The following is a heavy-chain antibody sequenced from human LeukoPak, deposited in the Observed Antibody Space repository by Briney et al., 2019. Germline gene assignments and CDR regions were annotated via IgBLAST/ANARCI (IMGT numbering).Heavy chain of an antibody. J-gene: IGHJ3*02. CDR3: ARDSPAGSMIVDDAFDI. CDR1: GYTFTSYG. V-gene: IGHV1-18*01. Sequence: GASVKVSCKASGYTFTSYGISWVRQAPGQGLEWMGWISAYNGNTNYAQKLQGRVTMTTDTSTSTAYMELRSLRSDDTAVYYCARDSPAGSMIVDDAFDIWGQGTMVTVSS. CDR2: ISAYNGNT. D-gene: IGHD3-22*01.